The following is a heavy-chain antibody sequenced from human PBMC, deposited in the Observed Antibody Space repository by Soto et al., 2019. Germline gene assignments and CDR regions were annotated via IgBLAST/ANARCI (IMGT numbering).Heavy chain of an antibody. CDR3: ARDPLLYGGNSGIAFDI. Sequence: PGGPLRLSCAASGCTFSSYAMHWVSQAPGKGLEWVAVISYDGSNKYYADSVKGRFTISRDNSKNTLYLQMNSLRAEDTAVYYCARDPLLYGGNSGIAFDIWGQGTMVTVSS. V-gene: IGHV3-30-3*01. J-gene: IGHJ3*02. CDR2: ISYDGSNK. D-gene: IGHD2-21*02. CDR1: GCTFSSYA.